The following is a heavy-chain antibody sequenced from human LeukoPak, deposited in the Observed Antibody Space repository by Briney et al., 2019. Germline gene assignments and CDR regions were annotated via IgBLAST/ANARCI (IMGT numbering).Heavy chain of an antibody. D-gene: IGHD1-26*01. CDR2: MSYAGDQR. J-gene: IGHJ2*01. Sequence: GRSLSLSCGASGFTYSVYSMNWVRQAPGKGLQWVALMSYAGDQRYYADSVKGRFTISRDNSKNTLYLQMSSLRPEDTAVYYCARKNGAYWYLDLWGRGTLVTVSS. CDR3: ARKNGAYWYLDL. V-gene: IGHV3-30-3*01. CDR1: GFTYSVYS.